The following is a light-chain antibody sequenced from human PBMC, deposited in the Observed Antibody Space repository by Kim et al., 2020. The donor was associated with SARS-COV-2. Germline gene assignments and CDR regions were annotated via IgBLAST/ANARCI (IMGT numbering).Light chain of an antibody. CDR2: DVT. Sequence: QSALAQPASVSGSPGQSITISCTGTSSDVGRYGFVSWYQQHPGKAPKLVIYDVTKRPSGISDRFSGSKSGNTASLTISGLQPEDEADYHCSSYTITNTFIFGFGTKVTVL. J-gene: IGLJ1*01. CDR3: SSYTITNTFI. CDR1: SSDVGRYGF. V-gene: IGLV2-14*03.